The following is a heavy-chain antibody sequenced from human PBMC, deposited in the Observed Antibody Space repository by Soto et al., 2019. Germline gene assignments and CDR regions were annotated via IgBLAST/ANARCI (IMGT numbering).Heavy chain of an antibody. Sequence: QVQLVQSVAEVKKPGASVKVSCKASGYTFITYGISWVRQAPGPGLEWLGWISSYNGNTHYAQKLQGRVTMTTDTTTTTAYMELMSLRSDETAVYYCARDRPTSSIRARDYYYAMDVWGQGPPVTVSS. J-gene: IGHJ6*02. CDR1: GYTFITYG. CDR2: ISSYNGNT. D-gene: IGHD6-6*01. V-gene: IGHV1-18*01. CDR3: ARDRPTSSIRARDYYYAMDV.